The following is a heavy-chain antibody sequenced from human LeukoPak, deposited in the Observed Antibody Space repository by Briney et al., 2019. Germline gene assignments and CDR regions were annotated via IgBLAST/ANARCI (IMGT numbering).Heavy chain of an antibody. D-gene: IGHD1-1*01. Sequence: SVKVSCKASGGTFSSYAISWVRQAPGQGLEWMGGIIPIFGTANYAQKFQGRVTITADESTSTAYMELSSLRSEDTAVYYCARGPVELERLSSEYFQHWGQGTLVTVSS. J-gene: IGHJ1*01. CDR2: IIPIFGTA. CDR1: GGTFSSYA. CDR3: ARGPVELERLSSEYFQH. V-gene: IGHV1-69*13.